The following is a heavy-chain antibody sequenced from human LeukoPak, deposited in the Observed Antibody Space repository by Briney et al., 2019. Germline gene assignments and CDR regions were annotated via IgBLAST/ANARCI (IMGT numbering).Heavy chain of an antibody. V-gene: IGHV3-48*01. D-gene: IGHD1-26*01. Sequence: GGSLRLSCAASGFTFSSYSMNWVRQVPGKGLEWVSYISSSRTTIYYADSVKGRFTISRDNAKNSLYLQMNSLRAEDTAVYYCARGEIGATGYWGQGTLVTVSS. CDR1: GFTFSSYS. CDR3: ARGEIGATGY. J-gene: IGHJ4*02. CDR2: ISSSRTTI.